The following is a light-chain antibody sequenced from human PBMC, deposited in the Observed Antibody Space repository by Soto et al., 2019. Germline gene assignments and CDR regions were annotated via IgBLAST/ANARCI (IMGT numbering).Light chain of an antibody. Sequence: EIVLTQSPATLSLSPGERATLSCRASQSVSSYLAWYQQKPGQAPRLLIYDASIRASGIPAGFSGSGSGTDFALTISTLEPEDFAFYYCQQRSNWPPGLTFGGGTKVEIK. V-gene: IGKV3-11*01. CDR2: DAS. CDR3: QQRSNWPPGLT. J-gene: IGKJ4*01. CDR1: QSVSSY.